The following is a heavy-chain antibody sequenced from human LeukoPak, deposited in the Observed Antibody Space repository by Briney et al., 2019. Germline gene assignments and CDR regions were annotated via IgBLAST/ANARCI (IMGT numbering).Heavy chain of an antibody. CDR1: GFTLSSYG. V-gene: IGHV3-7*01. J-gene: IGHJ5*02. CDR2: IKQDGSEK. Sequence: GGSLRLSCAASGFTLSSYGMHWVRQAPGKGLEWVANIKQDGSEKYYVDSVKGRFTISRDNAKNSLYLQMNSLRAEDTAVYYCAREAAAGYNWFDPWGQGTLVTVSS. CDR3: AREAAAGYNWFDP. D-gene: IGHD6-13*01.